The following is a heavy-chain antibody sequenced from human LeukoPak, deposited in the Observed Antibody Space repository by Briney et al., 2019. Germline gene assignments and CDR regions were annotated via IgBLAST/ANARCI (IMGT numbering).Heavy chain of an antibody. CDR2: INHSGST. Sequence: KPSETLSLTCAVYGGSFRGYYWSWIRQPPGKGLEWIGEINHSGSTNYNPSLKSRDTISVDTPKNQFSLKLTSVTAADTAVYYCARVVRVVITPYRYYYYMDVWGKGTTVTVSS. CDR3: ARVVRVVITPYRYYYYMDV. J-gene: IGHJ6*03. V-gene: IGHV4-34*01. D-gene: IGHD3-22*01. CDR1: GGSFRGYY.